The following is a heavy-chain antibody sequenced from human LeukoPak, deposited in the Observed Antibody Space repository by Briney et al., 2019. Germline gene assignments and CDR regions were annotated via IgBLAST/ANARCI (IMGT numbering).Heavy chain of an antibody. CDR1: GFTFSSYA. CDR3: AKGPIAAAGHGLFDY. J-gene: IGHJ4*02. V-gene: IGHV3-23*01. Sequence: GGSLRLSCAASGFTFSSYAMSWVRQAPGKGLEWVSAISGSGGSTYYADSVKGRFTISRDNSKNTLYLHMNSLRAEDTAVYYCAKGPIAAAGHGLFDYWGQGTLVTVSS. CDR2: ISGSGGST. D-gene: IGHD6-13*01.